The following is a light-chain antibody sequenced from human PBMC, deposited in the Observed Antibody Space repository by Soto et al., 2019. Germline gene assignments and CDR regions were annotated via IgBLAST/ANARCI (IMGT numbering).Light chain of an antibody. CDR2: DAS. CDR3: QQYSVYWT. J-gene: IGKJ1*01. CDR1: QSVSTR. V-gene: IGKV1-5*02. Sequence: DIPMTQSPSSLSASVGDRVTTICRASQSVSTRLAWYQQKPGKAPKVLIYDASSWAGGVPSRFTGSGSGTEFTLTINSLQPDDFATYYCQQYSVYWTFGQGTKVEIK.